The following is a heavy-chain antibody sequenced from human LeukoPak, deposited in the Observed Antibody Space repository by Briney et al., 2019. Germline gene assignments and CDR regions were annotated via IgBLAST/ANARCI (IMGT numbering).Heavy chain of an antibody. J-gene: IGHJ4*02. CDR3: ATVVQGQWLARFDY. CDR1: GYTLTELS. V-gene: IGHV1-24*01. D-gene: IGHD6-19*01. CDR2: FDPEDGET. Sequence: ASVKVSCKVSGYTLTELSMHWVRQAPGKGLEWMGGFDPEDGETIYAQKFQGRVTMTEDTSTDTAYMGLSSLRSEDTAVYYCATVVQGQWLARFDYWGQGTLVTVSS.